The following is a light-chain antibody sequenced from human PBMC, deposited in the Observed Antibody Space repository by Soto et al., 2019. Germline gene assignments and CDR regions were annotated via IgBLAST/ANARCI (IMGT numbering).Light chain of an antibody. J-gene: IGKJ1*01. CDR3: QHDHSYSQT. CDR2: GAS. V-gene: IGKV1-5*01. CDR1: QSIRYY. Sequence: DIQLTQSPPTLSASVGDRVAITCRASQSIRYYLAWYQQMPGKAPKLLIYGASSLQSGVPSRFSGSGSGTEFTLTISSLPPDYFSTYFCQHDHSYSQTFCQGTKVAIK.